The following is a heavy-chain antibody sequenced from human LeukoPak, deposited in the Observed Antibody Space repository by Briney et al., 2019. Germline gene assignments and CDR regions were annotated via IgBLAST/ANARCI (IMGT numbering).Heavy chain of an antibody. Sequence: ASVKVSCKASGYSFTSYGISWVRQAPGQGLEWMGWISPYNGNTNYAQNLQGRVTMTTDTSTSTAYMDVWSLRSDDTAVYYCARDLYYYDNGAYFDDTFDIWGQGTMVTVSS. CDR2: ISPYNGNT. J-gene: IGHJ3*02. V-gene: IGHV1-18*01. CDR3: ARDLYYYDNGAYFDDTFDI. D-gene: IGHD3-22*01. CDR1: GYSFTSYG.